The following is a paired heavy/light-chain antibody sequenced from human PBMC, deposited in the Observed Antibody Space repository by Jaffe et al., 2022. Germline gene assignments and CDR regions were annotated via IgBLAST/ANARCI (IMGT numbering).Light chain of an antibody. CDR2: WAS. CDR1: QSVLYTVDNRNY. CDR3: QQYHSAPLT. J-gene: IGKJ4*01. V-gene: IGKV4-1*01. Sequence: DIVMTQSPDSLAVSLGERATISCKSSQSVLYTVDNRNYLAWYQQKPGQPPKVLIYWASTRESGVPDRFSGSGSGTDFTLTISSLQAEDVAVYYCQQYHSAPLTFGGGTKVEIK.
Heavy chain of an antibody. V-gene: IGHV3-23*01. CDR1: GFNLRSYV. Sequence: EVQLLESGGGLVQPGGSLRLSCATSGFNLRSYVMTWVRQAPGKGLEWVSAVKGDKTYYADSVKGRFSISTDNSKSTLSLQMNNLRAEDTAVYYCAKVLNTAGSDYRGYLDHWGRGTLVTVSS. CDR2: VKGDKT. D-gene: IGHD4-17*01. CDR3: AKVLNTAGSDYRGYLDH. J-gene: IGHJ2*01.